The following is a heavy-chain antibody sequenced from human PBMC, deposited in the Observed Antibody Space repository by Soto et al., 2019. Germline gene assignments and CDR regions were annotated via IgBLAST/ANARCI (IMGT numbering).Heavy chain of an antibody. Sequence: QVQLVESGGGVVQPGRSLRLSCAASGFTFSSYAMHWVRQAPGKGLEWVAVISYDGSNKYYADSVKGRFTISRDNSKNTLYLQMNSLRAEDTAVYYCARGPGYYDSYWGRGTLVTVSS. D-gene: IGHD3-22*01. J-gene: IGHJ4*02. V-gene: IGHV3-30-3*01. CDR1: GFTFSSYA. CDR3: ARGPGYYDSY. CDR2: ISYDGSNK.